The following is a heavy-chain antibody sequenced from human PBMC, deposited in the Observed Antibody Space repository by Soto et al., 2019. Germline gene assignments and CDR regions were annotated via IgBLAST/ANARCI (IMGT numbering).Heavy chain of an antibody. CDR1: GFTFSSYG. V-gene: IGHV3-30*18. CDR3: AKDNGPVLRYFEGSSWFDP. CDR2: ISYDGSNK. D-gene: IGHD3-9*01. Sequence: GGSLRLSCAASGFTFSSYGMHWVRQAPGKGLEWVAVISYDGSNKYYADSVKGRFTISRDNSKNTLYLQMNSLRAEDTAVYYCAKDNGPVLRYFEGSSWFDPWGQGTLVTVSS. J-gene: IGHJ5*02.